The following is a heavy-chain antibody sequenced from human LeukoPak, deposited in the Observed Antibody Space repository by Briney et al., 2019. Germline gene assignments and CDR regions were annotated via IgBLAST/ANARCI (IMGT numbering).Heavy chain of an antibody. Sequence: ASVKVSCKASGGTFSSYAISWVRQAPGQGLEWMGGTIPIFGTTNYAQKLQGRVTITTDESTSTAYMELSSLRSEDTAVYYCASERGYSGYFDYWGQGTLLTVSS. V-gene: IGHV1-69*05. CDR2: TIPIFGTT. CDR3: ASERGYSGYFDY. D-gene: IGHD5-12*01. J-gene: IGHJ4*02. CDR1: GGTFSSYA.